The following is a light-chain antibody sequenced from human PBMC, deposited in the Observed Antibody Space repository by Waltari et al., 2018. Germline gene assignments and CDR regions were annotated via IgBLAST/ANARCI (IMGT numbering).Light chain of an antibody. Sequence: EIVLTQSPATLSLSPGEGVTLSCRASQSVSSYLAWYQQKAGQAPRLLIYVASNRATGIPARFSGSGSGTDFTLTISSLEPEDFAVYYCQQRSNWPRTFGQGTKVEIK. J-gene: IGKJ1*01. V-gene: IGKV3-11*01. CDR1: QSVSSY. CDR2: VAS. CDR3: QQRSNWPRT.